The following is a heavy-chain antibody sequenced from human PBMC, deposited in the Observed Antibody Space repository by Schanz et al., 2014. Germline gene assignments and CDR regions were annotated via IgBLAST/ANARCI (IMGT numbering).Heavy chain of an antibody. CDR1: GVSISSFY. CDR2: IYGGGST. CDR3: TRMSLRRGDYGGLDV. D-gene: IGHD3-10*01. Sequence: QVQLQESGPGLVRPSETLSLTCTVSGVSISSFYWSWIRQSPGQGLEYFGYIYGGGSTSYNPSLKSRGTRTFDTSRNAFSRKPSSGTAADTAVYYCTRMSLRRGDYGGLDVWGQGTTXTVSS. V-gene: IGHV4-59*08. J-gene: IGHJ6*02.